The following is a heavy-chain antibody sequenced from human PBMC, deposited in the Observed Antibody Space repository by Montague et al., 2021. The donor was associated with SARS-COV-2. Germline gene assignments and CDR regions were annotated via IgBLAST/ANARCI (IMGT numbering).Heavy chain of an antibody. V-gene: IGHV6-1*01. J-gene: IGHJ6*02. CDR1: GVSISSNSAA. CDR3: ARGLWFGELLSLYYYYGMDV. Sequence: CAISGVSISSNSAAWNWIRQSPSRGLEWLGRTYYRSKWYNDYAVSVKSRITINPDTSKNQFSLQLNSVTPEDTAVYYCARGLWFGELLSLYYYYGMDVWGQGTTVTVSS. D-gene: IGHD3-10*01. CDR2: TYYRSKWYN.